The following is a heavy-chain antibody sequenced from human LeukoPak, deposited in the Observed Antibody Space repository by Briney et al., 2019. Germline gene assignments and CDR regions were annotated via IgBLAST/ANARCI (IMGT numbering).Heavy chain of an antibody. J-gene: IGHJ4*02. CDR2: IYYSGST. Sequence: SETLSLTCTVSGGSISSYYWSWIRQPPGKGLEWIGYIYYSGSTNYNPSLKSRVTISVDTSKNQFSLKLSSVTAADTAVYYCARDPCANNGDCPPYYFDYWGQGTLVTVSS. CDR3: ARDPCANNGDCPPYYFDY. V-gene: IGHV4-59*01. CDR1: GGSISSYY. D-gene: IGHD4-17*01.